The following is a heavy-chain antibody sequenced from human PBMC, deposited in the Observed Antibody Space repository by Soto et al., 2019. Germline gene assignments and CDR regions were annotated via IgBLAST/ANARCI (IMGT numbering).Heavy chain of an antibody. Sequence: EVQLVETGGGLIQPGGSLRLSCAGSGFSVSSDYMSWVRQAPGKGLEWVSVIYSGGSTYYTDSVKGRFTISRDNSKNTLYLQMNSLTAEDTAVYYCARDEGGNYSFDYWGQGTLVTVSS. V-gene: IGHV3-53*02. J-gene: IGHJ4*02. CDR2: IYSGGST. D-gene: IGHD1-26*01. CDR3: ARDEGGNYSFDY. CDR1: GFSVSSDY.